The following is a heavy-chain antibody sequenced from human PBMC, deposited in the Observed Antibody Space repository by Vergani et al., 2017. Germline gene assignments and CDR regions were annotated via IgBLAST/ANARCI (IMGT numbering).Heavy chain of an antibody. J-gene: IGHJ4*02. Sequence: QVQLVQSGAEVKKPGASVKVSCKVSGYTLTELSMHWVRQAPGKGLEWMGGFDPEDGETIYAQKFQGRVTMTEDTSTDTAYMELSSLRSEDTAVYYCATVPRYCSSTSCYAVLFDYWGQGTLVTVSS. V-gene: IGHV1-24*01. CDR1: GYTLTELS. CDR3: ATVPRYCSSTSCYAVLFDY. D-gene: IGHD2-2*01. CDR2: FDPEDGET.